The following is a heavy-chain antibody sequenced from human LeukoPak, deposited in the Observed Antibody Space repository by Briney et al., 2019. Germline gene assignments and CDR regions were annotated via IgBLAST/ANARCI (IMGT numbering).Heavy chain of an antibody. CDR1: GGSISSYY. CDR2: IYYSGST. Sequence: SETLSLTCTVSGGSISSYYWSWIRQPPGKGLEWIGYIYYSGSTNYNPSLKSRVTISVDTSKNQFSLKLSSVTAADTAVYYCARQASIYYDSSGLREYCYYGMDVWGQGTTVTVSS. D-gene: IGHD3-22*01. J-gene: IGHJ6*02. V-gene: IGHV4-59*08. CDR3: ARQASIYYDSSGLREYCYYGMDV.